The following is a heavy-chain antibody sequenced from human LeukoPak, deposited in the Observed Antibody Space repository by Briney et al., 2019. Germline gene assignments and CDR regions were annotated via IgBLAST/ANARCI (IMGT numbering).Heavy chain of an antibody. CDR3: ARLGMGYSYGRKYYFDY. Sequence: SSQTLSLTCTVSGGSISSGGYYWSWIRQHPGKGLEWIGYIYYSGSTYYNPSLKSRVTISVDTSKNQFSLKLSSVTAADTAVYYCARLGMGYSYGRKYYFDYWGQGTLVTVSS. V-gene: IGHV4-31*03. J-gene: IGHJ4*02. CDR2: IYYSGST. CDR1: GGSISSGGYY. D-gene: IGHD5-18*01.